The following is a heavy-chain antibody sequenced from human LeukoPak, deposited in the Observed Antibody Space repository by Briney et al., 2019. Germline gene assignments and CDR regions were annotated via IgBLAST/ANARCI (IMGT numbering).Heavy chain of an antibody. Sequence: GGSLRPSCASSGFTFRTSGMNWVRQAPGKGLEWVSVIHRGGSTYYEDSVKGRFTIFRDNSKNTLYLQMHSLGAEDTAVFFCAGGSNVEIATTDFDYWGQGTLVTVSS. V-gene: IGHV3-66*01. CDR2: IHRGGST. D-gene: IGHD5-24*01. CDR3: AGGSNVEIATTDFDY. CDR1: GFTFRTSG. J-gene: IGHJ4*02.